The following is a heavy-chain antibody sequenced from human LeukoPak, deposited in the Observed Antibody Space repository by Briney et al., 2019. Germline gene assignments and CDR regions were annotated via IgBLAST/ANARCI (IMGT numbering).Heavy chain of an antibody. V-gene: IGHV3-23*01. J-gene: IGHJ5*02. D-gene: IGHD3-10*01. CDR1: GITFSSYA. CDR2: ISGSGGGT. Sequence: GGSLRLSCAASGITFSSYAMTWVRQAPGKGLEWVSVISGSGGGTYYADSVKGRFTISRDNSKNTLYLQMNSLRAEDTAVYYCAKDRGFDISYNWFEPWGQGTLVTVSS. CDR3: AKDRGFDISYNWFEP.